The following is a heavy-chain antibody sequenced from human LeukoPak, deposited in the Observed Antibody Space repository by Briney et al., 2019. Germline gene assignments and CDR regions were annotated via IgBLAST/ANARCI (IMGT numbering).Heavy chain of an antibody. Sequence: GGSLRPSCAASGFTVSTNYMSWVRQAPGKGLEWVSVIYTGGSTYYADSVKGRFIISRDNSKNTLYLQMNSLRPEDTAVYYCARATFWSGYQRDSWYMDVWGKGTPVTVFS. J-gene: IGHJ6*03. CDR3: ARATFWSGYQRDSWYMDV. D-gene: IGHD3-3*01. V-gene: IGHV3-66*02. CDR2: IYTGGST. CDR1: GFTVSTNY.